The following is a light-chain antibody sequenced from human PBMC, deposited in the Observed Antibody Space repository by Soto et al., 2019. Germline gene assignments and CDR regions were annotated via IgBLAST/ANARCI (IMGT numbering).Light chain of an antibody. J-gene: IGLJ1*01. CDR1: SSNLGDNT. V-gene: IGLV1-44*01. Sequence: QSVLTQPPSASGTPGQRVTISCSTSSSNLGDNTVSWYQHVPGTAPKLLIYSYDQRPSGVPDRFSGSRSGTSASLAISGLQSEDEADYYCAAWDATLDGYVFGTGTKLTVL. CDR2: SYD. CDR3: AAWDATLDGYV.